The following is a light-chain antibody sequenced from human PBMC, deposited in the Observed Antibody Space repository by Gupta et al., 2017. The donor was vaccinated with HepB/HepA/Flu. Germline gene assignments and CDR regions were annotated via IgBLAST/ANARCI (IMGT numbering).Light chain of an antibody. CDR3: AAWDDSLNGLYV. J-gene: IGLJ1*01. V-gene: IGLV1-44*01. CDR2: SNN. CDR1: SSNIGSNT. Sequence: QSVLTQPPSASGTPGRRVTLSCSGSSSNIGSNTVNWYQQLPRTAPKLLIYSNNHRPSGVPARFSGSKSGTSASLAISGLQSEDEADYYCAAWDDSLNGLYVFGTGTKVTVL.